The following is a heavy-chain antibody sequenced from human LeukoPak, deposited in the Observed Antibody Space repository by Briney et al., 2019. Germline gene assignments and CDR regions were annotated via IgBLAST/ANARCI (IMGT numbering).Heavy chain of an antibody. CDR1: GYTFTTYG. CDR3: AREGVGYYGMDV. D-gene: IGHD2-15*01. J-gene: IGHJ6*02. V-gene: IGHV1-18*01. CDR2: ISAYNGNT. Sequence: ASVKVSCKTSGYTFTTYGISWVRQAPGQGLEWMGWISAYNGNTSYAQKLQGRVTMTTDTFTSTAYMELRSLRSDDTAVYYCAREGVGYYGMDVWGQGTTVTVSS.